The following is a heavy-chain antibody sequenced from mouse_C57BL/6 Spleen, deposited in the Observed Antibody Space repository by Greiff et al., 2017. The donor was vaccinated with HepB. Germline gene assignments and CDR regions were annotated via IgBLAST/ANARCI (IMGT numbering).Heavy chain of an antibody. CDR1: GFTFSSYT. CDR3: ARVYGSRGAWFAY. V-gene: IGHV5-4*03. D-gene: IGHD1-1*01. CDR2: ISDGGSYT. Sequence: EVKLMESGGGLVKPGGSLKLSCAASGFTFSSYTMSWVRQTPEKRLEWVATISDGGSYTYYPDNVKGRFTISRDNAKNNLYLQMSHLKSEDTAMYYCARVYGSRGAWFAYWGQGTLVTVSA. J-gene: IGHJ3*01.